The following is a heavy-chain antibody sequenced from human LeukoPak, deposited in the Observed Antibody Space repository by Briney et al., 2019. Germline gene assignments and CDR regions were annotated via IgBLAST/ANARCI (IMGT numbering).Heavy chain of an antibody. CDR3: ARVGGRWLQLDY. CDR2: ISSSGSTI. D-gene: IGHD5-24*01. Sequence: GGSLRLSCPASGFTFSSYEMNWVRQAPGKGLEWVSYISSSGSTIYYADSVKGQFTISRGNAKNSLYLQMNSLRAEDTAVYYCARVGGRWLQLDYWGQGTLVTVSS. J-gene: IGHJ4*02. V-gene: IGHV3-48*03. CDR1: GFTFSSYE.